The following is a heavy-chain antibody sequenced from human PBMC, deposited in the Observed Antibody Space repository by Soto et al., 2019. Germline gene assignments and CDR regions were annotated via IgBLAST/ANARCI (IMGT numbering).Heavy chain of an antibody. Sequence: EVQLLESGGGLVQPGGSLRLSCAASGFTFSSYAMSWVRQAPGKGLEWVSAISGSGGSTYYAASVKGRFTISSDNSKNTLYLQMNSLRAEDTAVYYCAKDPSWFQFVENWGQGTLVTVSS. V-gene: IGHV3-23*01. CDR2: ISGSGGST. CDR1: GFTFSSYA. D-gene: IGHD6-13*01. J-gene: IGHJ4*02. CDR3: AKDPSWFQFVEN.